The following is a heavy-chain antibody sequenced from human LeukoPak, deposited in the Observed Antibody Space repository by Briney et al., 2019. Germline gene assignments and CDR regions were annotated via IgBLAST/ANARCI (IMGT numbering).Heavy chain of an antibody. CDR1: GFTFSSYS. Sequence: GSLRLSCAAPGFTFSSYSMNWVRQAPGKGLEWVSYISSSSSTIYYADSVKGRFTISRDNAKNSLYLQMNSLRAEDTAVYYCAREVVEMATIGSYYYYYMDVWGKGTTVTVSS. V-gene: IGHV3-48*01. CDR2: ISSSSSTI. CDR3: AREVVEMATIGSYYYYYMDV. J-gene: IGHJ6*03. D-gene: IGHD5-24*01.